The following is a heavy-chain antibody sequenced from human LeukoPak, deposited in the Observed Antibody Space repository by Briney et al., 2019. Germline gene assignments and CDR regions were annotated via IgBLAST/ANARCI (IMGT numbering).Heavy chain of an antibody. CDR1: GFSFSSDW. CDR2: ISSDGRST. J-gene: IGHJ4*02. CDR3: ARRRYNWNAIDY. D-gene: IGHD1-20*01. V-gene: IGHV3-74*01. Sequence: PGGSLRLSCAASGFSFSSDWMHWVRQAPGKGLVWVSRISSDGRSTSYADSVKGRFTISRDNAKNTLYLQMNSLRAEDTAVYYCARRRYNWNAIDYWGQGTLVTVSS.